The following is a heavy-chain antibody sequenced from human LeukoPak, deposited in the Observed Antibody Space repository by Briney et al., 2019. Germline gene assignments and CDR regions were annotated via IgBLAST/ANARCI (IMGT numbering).Heavy chain of an antibody. CDR2: IHTSGST. CDR3: AREGYYYDTSGYYTHDY. J-gene: IGHJ4*02. Sequence: SETLSLTCTVSGVSVSSYYWSWLRQPAGQGLEGIGRIHTSGSTNYNPSLKRRATMSVDTSKNHFSLTLSSVTAADTAVYYCAREGYYYDTSGYYTHDYWGQGTLVTVSS. D-gene: IGHD3-22*01. V-gene: IGHV4-4*07. CDR1: GVSVSSYY.